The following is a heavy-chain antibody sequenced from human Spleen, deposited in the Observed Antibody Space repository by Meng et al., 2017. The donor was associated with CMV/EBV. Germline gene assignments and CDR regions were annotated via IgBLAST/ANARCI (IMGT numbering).Heavy chain of an antibody. Sequence: GGSLRLSCEASGFDFSSYGMHWVRQAPGQGLEWVAGISSDGDNEYYADSVKGRFTVSRDNSKNTLYLQMGSLRPDDTAVYYFVTPLGGAPFDYWGQGMQVTVSS. V-gene: IGHV3-30*03. CDR2: ISSDGDNE. D-gene: IGHD1-26*01. CDR3: VTPLGGAPFDY. CDR1: GFDFSSYG. J-gene: IGHJ4*02.